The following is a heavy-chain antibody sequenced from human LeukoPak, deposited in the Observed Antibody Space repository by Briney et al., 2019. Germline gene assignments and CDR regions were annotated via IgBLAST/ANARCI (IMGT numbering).Heavy chain of an antibody. CDR3: ASGYSIDY. Sequence: KPSETLSLTCTVSGGSISSYYWSWIRQPPGKGLEWIGYIYYSGSTNYNPSLKSRVTISVDTSKNQFSLKLSSVTAADTAVYYCASGYSIDYWGQGTLVTVSS. D-gene: IGHD6-13*01. V-gene: IGHV4-59*01. CDR1: GGSISSYY. J-gene: IGHJ4*02. CDR2: IYYSGST.